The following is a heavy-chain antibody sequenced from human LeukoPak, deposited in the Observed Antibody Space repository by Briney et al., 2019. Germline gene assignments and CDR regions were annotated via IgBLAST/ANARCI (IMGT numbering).Heavy chain of an antibody. V-gene: IGHV1-69*01. D-gene: IGHD1-1*01. J-gene: IGHJ5*02. CDR2: IIPIFGTA. CDR3: ARRGTTDSKCWFDP. CDR1: LGSFSSYA. Sequence: VAAVKVSCKASLGSFSSYAISWVRQAPGQGLEWMGGIIPIFGTANYAQKFQGRVTITADESTSTAYMELSSLRSEDTAVYYCARRGTTDSKCWFDPWGQGTPVTVSS.